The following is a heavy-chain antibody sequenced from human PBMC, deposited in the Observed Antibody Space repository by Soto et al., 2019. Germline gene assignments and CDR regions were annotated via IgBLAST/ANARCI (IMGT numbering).Heavy chain of an antibody. CDR1: GFTLRSYS. J-gene: IGHJ4*02. CDR3: ARAPHGTSGTYNFDY. Sequence: SLRLSCAASGFTLRSYSMTWVRQAPGKGLEWVSYISISSRTTYYADSVRGRFTISRDNAKNSLYMQMNSLRDEDTAVYYCARAPHGTSGTYNFDYWGQGTLVTVSS. CDR2: ISISSRTT. V-gene: IGHV3-48*02. D-gene: IGHD3-10*01.